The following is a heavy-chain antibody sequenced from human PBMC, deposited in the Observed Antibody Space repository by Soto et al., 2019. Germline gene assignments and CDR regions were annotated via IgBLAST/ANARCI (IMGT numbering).Heavy chain of an antibody. Sequence: EVQLVESGGGLVQPGGSLKLSCAASGFTFSGSAMHWVRQASGKGLEWVGRIRSKANSYATAYAASVKGRFTISRDDSKNTAYLQMNSLKTEDTAVYYCTRGVVTTVTVVWDLYYYYYMDVWGKGTTVTVSS. CDR2: IRSKANSYAT. CDR3: TRGVVTTVTVVWDLYYYYYMDV. CDR1: GFTFSGSA. V-gene: IGHV3-73*01. J-gene: IGHJ6*03. D-gene: IGHD4-4*01.